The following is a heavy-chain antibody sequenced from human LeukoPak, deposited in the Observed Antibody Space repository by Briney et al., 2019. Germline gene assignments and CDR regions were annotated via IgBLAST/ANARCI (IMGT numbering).Heavy chain of an antibody. D-gene: IGHD3-10*01. CDR2: ISGNGYDT. V-gene: IGHV3-23*01. J-gene: IGHJ4*02. Sequence: GGSLRLSCAASGFTLGNYAMSWVRQAPGKGLEWVSAISGNGYDTYYADSVKGRFTISSETSGNTLYLQMHSLRAEDTAVYYCAKGVRLWFAFYFDYWGQGTLVTVSS. CDR1: GFTLGNYA. CDR3: AKGVRLWFAFYFDY.